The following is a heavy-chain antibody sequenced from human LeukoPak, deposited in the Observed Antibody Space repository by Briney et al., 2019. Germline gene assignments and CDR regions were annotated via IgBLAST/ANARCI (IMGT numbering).Heavy chain of an antibody. CDR1: GGSISSSSYY. D-gene: IGHD2-21*01. CDR3: ATLRPYGGSFDY. Sequence: SETLSLTCTVSGGSISSSSYYWGWIRQPPGKGLEWIGSIYYSGSTYYNPSLKSQVTISVDTSKNQFSLKLSSVTAADTAVYYCATLRPYGGSFDYWGQGTLVTVSS. V-gene: IGHV4-39*01. CDR2: IYYSGST. J-gene: IGHJ4*02.